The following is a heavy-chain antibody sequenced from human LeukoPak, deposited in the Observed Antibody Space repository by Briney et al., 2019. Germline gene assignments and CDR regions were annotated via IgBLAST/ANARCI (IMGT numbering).Heavy chain of an antibody. CDR3: ARDTSVMDY. V-gene: IGHV1-69*13. CDR1: GYTFTSYG. CDR2: IIPIFGTA. Sequence: SVKVSCKASGYTFTSYGISWVRQAPGQGLEWMGGIIPIFGTANYAQKFQGRVTITADESTSTAYMELSSLRSEDTAVYYWARDTSVMDYWGQGTLVTVSS. D-gene: IGHD2-21*01. J-gene: IGHJ4*02.